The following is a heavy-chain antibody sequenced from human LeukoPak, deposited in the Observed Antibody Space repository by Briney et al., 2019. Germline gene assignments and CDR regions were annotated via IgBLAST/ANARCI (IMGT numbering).Heavy chain of an antibody. V-gene: IGHV4-39*01. CDR1: GGPISSSSHY. CDR2: IYYSGST. D-gene: IGHD6-19*01. J-gene: IGHJ4*02. CDR3: ARHSCLAVAGWGYHFDY. Sequence: PSETLSLTCTVSGGPISSSSHYWGWIRQPPGKGLEWIGSIYYSGSTYYNPSLESRVTISVDTSKNQFSLKLTSVTAADTAVYYCARHSCLAVAGWGYHFDYWGQGTLVTVSS.